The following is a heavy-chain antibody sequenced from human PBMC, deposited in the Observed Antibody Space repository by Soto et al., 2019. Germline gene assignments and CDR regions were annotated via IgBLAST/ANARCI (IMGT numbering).Heavy chain of an antibody. Sequence: ASVKVSCKASGGTFISYAISWVRQAPGQGLEWMGGIIPIFGTANYAQKFQGRVTITADESTSTAYMELSSLRSEDTAVYYCARYGPRIAAAAHYWGQGTLVTVSS. D-gene: IGHD6-13*01. J-gene: IGHJ4*02. CDR3: ARYGPRIAAAAHY. V-gene: IGHV1-69*13. CDR2: IIPIFGTA. CDR1: GGTFISYA.